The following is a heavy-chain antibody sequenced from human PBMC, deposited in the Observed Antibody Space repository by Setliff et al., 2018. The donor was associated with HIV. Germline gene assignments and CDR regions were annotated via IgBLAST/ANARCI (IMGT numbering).Heavy chain of an antibody. CDR2: INNDAKEK. CDR3: AKEAVWVGATRLFDY. CDR1: AFNFGNHW. D-gene: IGHD1-26*01. V-gene: IGHV3-7*05. Sequence: GGSLRLSCAAAAFNFGNHWMSWVRQSPGRGLEWVANINNDAKEKYYVDSVRGRFTISRDNVQNFLYLQMNSLRAEDTAVYYCAKEAVWVGATRLFDYWGQGTLVTVSS. J-gene: IGHJ4*02.